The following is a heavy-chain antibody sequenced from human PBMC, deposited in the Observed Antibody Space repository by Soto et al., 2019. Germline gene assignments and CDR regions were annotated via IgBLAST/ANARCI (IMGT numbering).Heavy chain of an antibody. D-gene: IGHD6-19*01. CDR2: ISSTSSYI. Sequence: PGGSLRLSCAASGFTFTSYSMNWVRQAPGKGLEWVSSISSTSSYIYYADSVKGRFTISRDNAKNSLYLQMNSLRAEDTAVYYCARDRKGVAGSEIDYWGQGTLVTVSS. CDR1: GFTFTSYS. V-gene: IGHV3-21*01. J-gene: IGHJ4*02. CDR3: ARDRKGVAGSEIDY.